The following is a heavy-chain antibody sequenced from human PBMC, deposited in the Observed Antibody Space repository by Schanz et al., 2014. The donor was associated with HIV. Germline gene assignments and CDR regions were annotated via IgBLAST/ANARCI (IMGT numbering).Heavy chain of an antibody. CDR1: GFTFRNAW. Sequence: VQLVDSGGDLVKPGESLRLSCAASGFTFRNAWMSWVRQAPGKGLEWVGRIKSQTDGGTTDYGAPVKGRFTISRDDSKNTLYLQMNSLKIEDTAVYFCTTDDFWSNCDFFWGQGTLVTVSP. J-gene: IGHJ4*02. V-gene: IGHV3-15*01. D-gene: IGHD3-3*01. CDR3: TTDDFWSNCDFF. CDR2: IKSQTDGGTT.